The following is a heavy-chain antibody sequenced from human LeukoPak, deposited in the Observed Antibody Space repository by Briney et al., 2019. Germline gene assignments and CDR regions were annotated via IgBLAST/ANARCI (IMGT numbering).Heavy chain of an antibody. Sequence: PGGSLRLSCAGSGFTVSSSYMSWVRQAPGRGLEWVSILYSGGSIFYADSVKGRFTISRDISKNMLHLQMNSLRADDTAVYYCARSSISSYYEGWGQGTLVTVSS. D-gene: IGHD1-26*01. CDR3: ARSSISSYYEG. CDR2: LYSGGSI. V-gene: IGHV3-66*01. CDR1: GFTVSSSY. J-gene: IGHJ4*02.